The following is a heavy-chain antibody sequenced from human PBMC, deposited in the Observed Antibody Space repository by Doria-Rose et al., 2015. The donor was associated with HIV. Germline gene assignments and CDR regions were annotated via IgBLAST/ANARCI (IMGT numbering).Heavy chain of an antibody. Sequence: QVQLVQSGPVLVKPKETLTLTCTVPGVSLSSPGMGVSWIRQPPGKALEWLAYIFPDDDSSYQTSMKSRLTISSGMSKCQVVLTMTYMDPVGTATYYCARIKSSRWYHKYYFDFWGQGTLVIVSA. CDR1: GVSLSSPGMG. CDR3: ARIKSSRWYHKYYFDF. V-gene: IGHV2-26*01. J-gene: IGHJ4*02. CDR2: IFPDDDS. D-gene: IGHD6-13*01.